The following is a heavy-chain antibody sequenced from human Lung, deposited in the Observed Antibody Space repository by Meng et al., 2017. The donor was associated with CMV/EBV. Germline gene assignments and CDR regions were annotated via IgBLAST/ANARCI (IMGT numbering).Heavy chain of an antibody. D-gene: IGHD6-13*01. CDR2: IKTKADNYAT. CDR1: GFTFSGSA. CDR3: TRLTAADTSFDC. J-gene: IGHJ4*02. V-gene: IGHV3-73*01. Sequence: GGSXRLXXAASGFTFSGSAIHWVRQASGKGLEWVGRIKTKADNYATAYAASLKGRFTISRDDSQNTAYLQMNSLKTEDTAVYYCTRLTAADTSFDCWGQGTXVTVSS.